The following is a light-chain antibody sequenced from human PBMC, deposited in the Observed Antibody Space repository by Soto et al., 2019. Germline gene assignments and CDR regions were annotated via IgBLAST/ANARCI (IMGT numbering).Light chain of an antibody. CDR3: QSYDNSRRGHV. Sequence: QSVLTQPPSVSGAPGQRVTISCTGSSSNIGARYDVHWYQQLPGTAPKLLMYGNNIRPSGVPDRFSGSKSGTSASLAITGLQAEDEADYYCQSYDNSRRGHVVGTGTKLTVL. CDR2: GNN. J-gene: IGLJ1*01. CDR1: SSNIGARYD. V-gene: IGLV1-40*01.